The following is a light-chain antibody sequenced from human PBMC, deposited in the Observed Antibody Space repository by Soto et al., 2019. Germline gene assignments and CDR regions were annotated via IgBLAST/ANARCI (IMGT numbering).Light chain of an antibody. V-gene: IGKV1-39*01. Sequence: DIQMTQSASSLSASVGDRVAITCRASQSISNYLNWYQQKPGKAPNLLIHAASSLQSGVPPRFSGSGSGTDFTLTISSLQPEDFATYFCQQSYRNPITFGQGTRLENK. CDR1: QSISNY. CDR3: QQSYRNPIT. CDR2: AAS. J-gene: IGKJ5*01.